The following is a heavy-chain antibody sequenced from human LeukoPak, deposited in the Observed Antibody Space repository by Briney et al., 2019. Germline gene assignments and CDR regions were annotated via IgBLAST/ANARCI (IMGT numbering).Heavy chain of an antibody. CDR1: GFTFSSYD. CDR2: ISSSGSTI. J-gene: IGHJ4*02. Sequence: PGGSLRLSCAASGFTFSSYDMNWVRQAPGKGLEWVSYISSSGSTIYYADSVKGRFTISRDNAKNSLYLQMNSLRAEDTAVYYCARDYSNIFDGWGQGTLVTVAS. D-gene: IGHD4-11*01. CDR3: ARDYSNIFDG. V-gene: IGHV3-48*03.